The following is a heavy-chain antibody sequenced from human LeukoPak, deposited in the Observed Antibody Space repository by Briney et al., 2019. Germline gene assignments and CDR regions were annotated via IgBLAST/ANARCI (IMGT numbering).Heavy chain of an antibody. Sequence: GGSLRLSCAASGFTFSSYWMHWVRQAPGKGLVWVSRINSDGSSTSYADSVKGRFTISRDNAKNTLYLQMNSLRAEDTAVYYCARKAGGYSYGPLDCWGQGTLVTVSS. CDR1: GFTFSSYW. CDR3: ARKAGGYSYGPLDC. J-gene: IGHJ4*02. V-gene: IGHV3-74*01. CDR2: INSDGSST. D-gene: IGHD5-18*01.